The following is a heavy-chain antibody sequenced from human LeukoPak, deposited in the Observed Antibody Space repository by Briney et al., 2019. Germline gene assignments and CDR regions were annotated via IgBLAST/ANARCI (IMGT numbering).Heavy chain of an antibody. Sequence: PSETLSLTCTVSGGSISSSSYYWGWIRQPPGKGLEWIGSIYYSGSTYYNPSLKSRVTISVDTSKNRFSLKLSSVTAADTAVYYCARLRVEYSSSYDYWGQGTLVTVSS. J-gene: IGHJ4*02. D-gene: IGHD6-13*01. V-gene: IGHV4-39*01. CDR2: IYYSGST. CDR3: ARLRVEYSSSYDY. CDR1: GGSISSSSYY.